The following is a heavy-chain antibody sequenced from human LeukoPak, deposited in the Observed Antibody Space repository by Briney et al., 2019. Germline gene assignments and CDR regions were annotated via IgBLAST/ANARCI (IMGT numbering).Heavy chain of an antibody. V-gene: IGHV1-8*01. CDR1: GYTFTSYD. CDR3: ARAPTGYFGLDY. CDR2: MNPNSGNT. J-gene: IGHJ4*02. D-gene: IGHD3-9*01. Sequence: VASVKVSCKASGYTFTSYDINWVRQATGQGLEWMGWMNPNSGNTGYAQKFQGRVTMTRNTSISTAYMELSSLRSEDTAVYYCARAPTGYFGLDYWGQGTLVTVSS.